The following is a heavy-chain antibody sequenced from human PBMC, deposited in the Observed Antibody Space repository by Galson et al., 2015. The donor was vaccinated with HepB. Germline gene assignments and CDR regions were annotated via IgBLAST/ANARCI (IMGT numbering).Heavy chain of an antibody. Sequence: QSGAEVKKPGESLRISCKGSGSSFTSYWISWVRQMPGKGLEWMGRIDPSDSYTNYSPSFQGHVTISADKSISTAYLQWSSLRASDTAMYYCARHQDVTMVRGVIIYYYGMDVWGQGTTVTVSS. CDR1: GSSFTSYW. J-gene: IGHJ6*02. D-gene: IGHD3-10*01. CDR2: IDPSDSYT. V-gene: IGHV5-10-1*01. CDR3: ARHQDVTMVRGVIIYYYGMDV.